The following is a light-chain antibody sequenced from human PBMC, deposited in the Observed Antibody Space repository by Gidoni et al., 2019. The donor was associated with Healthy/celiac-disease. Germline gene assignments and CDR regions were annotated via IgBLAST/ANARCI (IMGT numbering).Light chain of an antibody. Sequence: DVVMTKSPLSLPVTLGQPASISCRSRQSLVYSDGNTYLNWFQQRPGQAPRRLIYKVSNRDSGVPDRFSGSGSGTDFTLKISRVEAEDVGVYYCMQGTHWLLTFGGGTKVEIK. V-gene: IGKV2-30*01. CDR1: QSLVYSDGNTY. CDR3: MQGTHWLLT. J-gene: IGKJ4*01. CDR2: KVS.